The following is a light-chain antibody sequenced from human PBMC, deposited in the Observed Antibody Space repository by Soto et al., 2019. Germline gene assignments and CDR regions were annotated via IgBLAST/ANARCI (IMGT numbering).Light chain of an antibody. CDR1: QSVSSGY. V-gene: IGKV3-20*01. J-gene: IGKJ1*01. CDR3: QQYYSFPWT. CDR2: GAS. Sequence: ETVLTQSPGTLSLSPGERGTLSCRARQSVSSGYLAWYQQKPGQAPRLLIHGASSRATGIPDRFSGSVSGTDFTLTISCLQSEDFATYYCQQYYSFPWTFGQGTKVDIK.